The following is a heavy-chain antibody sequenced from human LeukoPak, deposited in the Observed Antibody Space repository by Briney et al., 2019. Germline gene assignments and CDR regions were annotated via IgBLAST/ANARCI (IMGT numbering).Heavy chain of an antibody. J-gene: IGHJ3*02. V-gene: IGHV1-2*04. CDR2: INPNSGGT. CDR1: GYTFTGYY. Sequence: ASVKVSCKASGYTFTGYYIHWVRQAPGQGLEWMGWINPNSGGTNYAQNFQGWVTMTRDTSISTAYMELSRLRSDDTAVYYCARLTYYDFWSGYNYAFDIWGQGTMVTVSS. D-gene: IGHD3-3*01. CDR3: ARLTYYDFWSGYNYAFDI.